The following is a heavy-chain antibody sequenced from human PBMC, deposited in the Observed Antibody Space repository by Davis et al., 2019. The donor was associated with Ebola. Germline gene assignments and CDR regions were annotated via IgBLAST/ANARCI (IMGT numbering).Heavy chain of an antibody. J-gene: IGHJ4*02. Sequence: PGGSLRLSCAASGFTFSSYAMSWVRQAPGKGLEWVSAISGSGGSTYYADSVKGRFTISRDNSKNTLYLQMNSLRAEDTAVYYCARDHDGPTYYDILTGYYIGYYFDYWGQGTLVTVSS. CDR1: GFTFSSYA. CDR2: ISGSGGST. CDR3: ARDHDGPTYYDILTGYYIGYYFDY. V-gene: IGHV3-23*01. D-gene: IGHD3-9*01.